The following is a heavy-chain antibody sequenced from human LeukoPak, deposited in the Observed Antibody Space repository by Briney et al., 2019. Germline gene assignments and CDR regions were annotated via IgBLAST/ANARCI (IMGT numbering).Heavy chain of an antibody. V-gene: IGHV4-59*13. CDR1: GGSISSYY. CDR3: ARSPSGYSDY. D-gene: IGHD3-3*01. CDR2: IYYSGST. J-gene: IGHJ4*02. Sequence: PSETLSLTCTVSGGSISSYYWSWIRQPPGKGLERIGYIYYSGSTNYNPSLKSRVTISVDTSKNQFSLKLSSVTAADTAVYYCARSPSGYSDYWGQGTLVTVSS.